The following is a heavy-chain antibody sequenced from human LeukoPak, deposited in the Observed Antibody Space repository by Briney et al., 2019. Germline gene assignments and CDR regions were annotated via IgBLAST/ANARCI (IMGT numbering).Heavy chain of an antibody. V-gene: IGHV3-23*01. D-gene: IGHD3-10*01. CDR1: GFTFSSYA. J-gene: IGHJ4*02. Sequence: PGGSLRLSCAASGFTFSSYAMSWVRQAPGKRLEWVSAISGSGGSTYYADSVKGRFTISRGNSKNTLYLQMNSLRAEDTAVYYCAKDLLRGVLRYFDYWGQGTLVTVSS. CDR3: AKDLLRGVLRYFDY. CDR2: ISGSGGST.